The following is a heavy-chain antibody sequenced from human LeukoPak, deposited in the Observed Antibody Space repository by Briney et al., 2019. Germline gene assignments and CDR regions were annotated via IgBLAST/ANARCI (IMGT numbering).Heavy chain of an antibody. D-gene: IGHD2-2*01. Sequence: GGSLRLPCASSGFTYSSYAMHWVRQAPGKGLEWVAVISYDGSNKYYADSVKGRFTISRDNSTNTPYLQMNSLRAEDTAVYYCARDSGYQLPLYYFDYWGQGTLVTVSS. CDR2: ISYDGSNK. V-gene: IGHV3-30*01. CDR3: ARDSGYQLPLYYFDY. J-gene: IGHJ4*02. CDR1: GFTYSSYA.